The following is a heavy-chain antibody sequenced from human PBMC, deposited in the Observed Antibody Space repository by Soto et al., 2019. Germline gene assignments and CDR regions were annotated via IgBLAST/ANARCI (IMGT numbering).Heavy chain of an antibody. J-gene: IGHJ4*02. Sequence: HPGGSLRLSCAASGFSFSVYSMNWVRQAPGKGLEWVSYINGRDGAINYVDSVKGRFTISIDIAKNSLYLQMNSLRDEDTAVYFCARDHLWVFDYWGQGVLVTVSS. CDR2: INGRDGAI. D-gene: IGHD3-3*02. CDR3: ARDHLWVFDY. CDR1: GFSFSVYS. V-gene: IGHV3-48*02.